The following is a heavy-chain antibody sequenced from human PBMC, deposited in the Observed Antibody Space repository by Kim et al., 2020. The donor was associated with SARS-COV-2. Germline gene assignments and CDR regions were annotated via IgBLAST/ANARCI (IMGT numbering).Heavy chain of an antibody. CDR1: GGSIGSYY. CDR3: ARGRARDGSFPWFDP. CDR2: IYFAGST. V-gene: IGHV4-59*01. J-gene: IGHJ5*02. Sequence: SETLPLTCTISGGSIGSYYWSWIRQPPGKGLEWIGYIYFAGSTKYSPSLESRVTISVDTSKTQFFLELNSVSAADTAIYYCARGRARDGSFPWFDPWGQGTPVIVSS. D-gene: IGHD3-10*01.